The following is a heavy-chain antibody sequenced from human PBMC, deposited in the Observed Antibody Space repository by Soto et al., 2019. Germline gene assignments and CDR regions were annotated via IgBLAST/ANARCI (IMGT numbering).Heavy chain of an antibody. CDR2: IDPSDSYT. J-gene: IGHJ4*02. CDR1: GYSFTSYW. V-gene: IGHV5-10-1*01. D-gene: IGHD3-3*01. Sequence: GESLKISCKGSGYSFTSYWISWVRQMPGKGLEWMGRIDPSDSYTNYSPSFQGHVTISADKSISTAYLQWSSLKASDTAVYYCARSERHYDFWSGYYTGILDYWGQGTLVTVSS. CDR3: ARSERHYDFWSGYYTGILDY.